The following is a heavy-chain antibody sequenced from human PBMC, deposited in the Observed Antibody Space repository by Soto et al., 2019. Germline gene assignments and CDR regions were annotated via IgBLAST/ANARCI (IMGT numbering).Heavy chain of an antibody. CDR3: ARGDIVVVPAAPWEAQLDP. J-gene: IGHJ5*02. CDR2: INAGNGNT. V-gene: IGHV1-3*01. D-gene: IGHD2-2*01. Sequence: GASVKVSCKASGYTFTSYAMHWVRQAPGQRLEWMGWINAGNGNTKYSQKFQGRVTITRDTSASTAYMELSSLRSEDTAVYYCARGDIVVVPAAPWEAQLDPWGQGTLVTVSS. CDR1: GYTFTSYA.